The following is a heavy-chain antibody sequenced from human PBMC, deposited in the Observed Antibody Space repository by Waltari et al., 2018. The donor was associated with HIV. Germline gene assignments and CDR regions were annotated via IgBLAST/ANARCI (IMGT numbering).Heavy chain of an antibody. CDR2: IYYSGSA. CDR3: ARVRGPYDSSGYFQYYFDY. J-gene: IGHJ4*02. CDR1: GGSISSGDYY. Sequence: QVQLQESGPGLVKPSQTLSLTCTVSGGSISSGDYYWSWIRQPPGKGLEWIGYIYYSGSAYSHPSLKSRVTIAVDTAKNQFSLKLSSGTAADTAVYYCARVRGPYDSSGYFQYYFDYWGQGTLVTVSS. V-gene: IGHV4-30-4*01. D-gene: IGHD3-22*01.